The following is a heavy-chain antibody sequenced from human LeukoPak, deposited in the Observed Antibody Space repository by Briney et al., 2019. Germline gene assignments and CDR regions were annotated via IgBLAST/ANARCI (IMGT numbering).Heavy chain of an antibody. CDR1: GGSISSYY. D-gene: IGHD4-11*01. Sequence: SETQSLTCTVSGGSISSYYWSWLRQPPGKGREWIGYIYYSGSTNYNPSLKSRVTISVDTSKNQFSLKLSSVTAADTAVYYCARVASNYDYYFDYGGQGTLVTVSS. CDR2: IYYSGST. J-gene: IGHJ4*02. V-gene: IGHV4-59*01. CDR3: ARVASNYDYYFDY.